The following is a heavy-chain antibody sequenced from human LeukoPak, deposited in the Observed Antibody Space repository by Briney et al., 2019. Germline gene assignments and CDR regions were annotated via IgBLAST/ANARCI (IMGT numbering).Heavy chain of an antibody. D-gene: IGHD3-9*01. Sequence: GGSLRLSCAASGFTFSSYEMNWVRQAPGKGPEWVSFISSDGSTIYSADSVKGRFTISRDNAKNLLHLQMNSLRAEDTAVYYCAKLILTGYFGFDYWGQGTLVTVSS. CDR3: AKLILTGYFGFDY. CDR1: GFTFSSYE. J-gene: IGHJ4*02. V-gene: IGHV3-48*03. CDR2: ISSDGSTI.